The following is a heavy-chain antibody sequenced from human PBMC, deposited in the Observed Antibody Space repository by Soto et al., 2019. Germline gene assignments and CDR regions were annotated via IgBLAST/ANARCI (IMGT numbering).Heavy chain of an antibody. J-gene: IGHJ6*02. CDR1: GFSLTSPGMC. V-gene: IGHV2-70*13. Sequence: SGPTLVNPTETLTLTCTFSGFSLTSPGMCVSWIRQPPGKALEWLALIERDDDDKYYSTSLKTRLTISKDTRKNQVVLTMANMDPADTGTYYCARSIRGPRRFNGMDVWGQGTTGTVPS. CDR2: IERDDDDK. CDR3: ARSIRGPRRFNGMDV. D-gene: IGHD1-20*01.